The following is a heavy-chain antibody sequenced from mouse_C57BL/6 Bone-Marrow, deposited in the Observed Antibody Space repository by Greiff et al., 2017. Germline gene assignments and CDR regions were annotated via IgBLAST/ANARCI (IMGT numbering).Heavy chain of an antibody. CDR1: GFTFTDYY. CDR3: ARYSYSNYADAMDY. V-gene: IGHV7-3*01. CDR2: IRNKANGYTT. Sequence: EVKLVESGGGLVQPGGSLSLSCAASGFTFTDYYMSWVRQPPGTALEWLGFIRNKANGYTTEYSASVKGRFTISRDNSQSILYLQMNALRAEDSATYYCARYSYSNYADAMDYWGQGTSVTVSS. D-gene: IGHD2-5*01. J-gene: IGHJ4*01.